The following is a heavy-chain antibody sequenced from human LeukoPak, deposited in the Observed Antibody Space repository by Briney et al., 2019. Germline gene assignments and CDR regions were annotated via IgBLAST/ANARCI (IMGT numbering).Heavy chain of an antibody. CDR2: ISGSGGGT. CDR3: AKLGGYYDNSASRYFDY. Sequence: QSGGSLRLSCAASGFTFSSYAMSWVRQAPGKGLEWVSAISGSGGGTYYVDSVKGRFTISRDNSKNTVYLQMNSLRADDTAVYYCAKLGGYYDNSASRYFDYWGQGTLVTVSS. V-gene: IGHV3-23*01. J-gene: IGHJ4*02. CDR1: GFTFSSYA. D-gene: IGHD3-22*01.